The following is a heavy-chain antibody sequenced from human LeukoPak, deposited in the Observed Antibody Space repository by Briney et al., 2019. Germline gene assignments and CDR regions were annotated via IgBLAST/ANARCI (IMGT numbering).Heavy chain of an antibody. J-gene: IGHJ4*02. CDR2: IIPILGIA. Sequence: SVKVPCKASGGTFSSYAISWVRQAPGQGLEWMGRIIPILGIANYAQKFQGRVTITADKSTSTAYMELSSLRSEDTAVYYCARGPTAGIAAAEFDYWGQGTLVTVSS. CDR1: GGTFSSYA. D-gene: IGHD6-13*01. V-gene: IGHV1-69*04. CDR3: ARGPTAGIAAAEFDY.